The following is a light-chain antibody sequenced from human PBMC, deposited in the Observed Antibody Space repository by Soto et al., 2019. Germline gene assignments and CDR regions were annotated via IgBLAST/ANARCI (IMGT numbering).Light chain of an antibody. V-gene: IGLV2-14*01. CDR3: SSYRSNSRVV. CDR1: SSDVGGYNY. CDR2: EVS. J-gene: IGLJ2*01. Sequence: SALTQPASVSGSPGQSITISCTGTSSDVGGYNYVSWYQQHPVEAPKLLIYEVSNRPSGVSNRFSGSKSGDTASLTISGLQAEDEAHYYCSSYRSNSRVVFGGGTKLTVL.